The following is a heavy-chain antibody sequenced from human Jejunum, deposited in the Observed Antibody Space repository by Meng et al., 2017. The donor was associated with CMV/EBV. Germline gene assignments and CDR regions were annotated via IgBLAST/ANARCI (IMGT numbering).Heavy chain of an antibody. V-gene: IGHV3-21*01. CDR2: ISSSSTYI. CDR1: GLDFSSYS. D-gene: IGHD1-1*01. CDR3: ARGLERQGYFDY. J-gene: IGHJ4*02. Sequence: SGLDFSSYSMNWVRQAPGKGLGWVSSISSSSTYIYYADSVKGRFTISRDNAKNSLHLQMNSLTAADTAVYYCARGLERQGYFDYWGQGTLVTVSS.